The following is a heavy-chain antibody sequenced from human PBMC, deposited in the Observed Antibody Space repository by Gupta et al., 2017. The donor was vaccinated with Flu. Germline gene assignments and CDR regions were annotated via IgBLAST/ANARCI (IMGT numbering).Heavy chain of an antibody. J-gene: IGHJ5*02. D-gene: IGHD6-19*01. CDR3: AKEDTAVAGNDNWFQP. CDR2: INAGGSRT. V-gene: IGHV3-23*01. CDR1: GFTFDKFA. Sequence: EEQLLESGGGSVQPGGSLRLSCVGSGFTFDKFAMRWVLQSPGKGLEWVSGINAGGSRTFYADSVKGRFTISRDNSRNALFLQMNSLRVEDTATYSCAKEDTAVAGNDNWFQPWGQGTLVTVSS.